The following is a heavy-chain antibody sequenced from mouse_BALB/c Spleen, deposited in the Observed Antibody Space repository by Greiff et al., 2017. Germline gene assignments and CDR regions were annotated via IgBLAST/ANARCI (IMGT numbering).Heavy chain of an antibody. D-gene: IGHD2-14*01. CDR1: GFSLTSYG. CDR3: ARNPRYGSAWFAY. V-gene: IGHV2-2*02. CDR2: IWSGGST. J-gene: IGHJ3*01. Sequence: VKLVESGPGLVQPSQSLSITCTVSGFSLTSYGVHWVRQSPGKGLEWLGVIWSGGSTDYNAAFISRLSISKDNSKSQVFFKMNSLQANDTAIYYCARNPRYGSAWFAYWGQGTLVTVSA.